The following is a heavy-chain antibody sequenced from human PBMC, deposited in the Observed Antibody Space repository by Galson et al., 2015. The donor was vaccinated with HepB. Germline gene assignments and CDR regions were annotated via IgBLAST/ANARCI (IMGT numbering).Heavy chain of an antibody. V-gene: IGHV3-48*04. Sequence: SLRLSCAASGFIFSSYSMNWVRQAPGKGLEWVSYISSSSSAIYYADSVKGRFTISRDDAKNSLSLQMSSLRAEDTAVYYCTKGTNWRGAYDIWGQGTMVTVSS. D-gene: IGHD1-1*01. CDR2: ISSSSSAI. CDR3: TKGTNWRGAYDI. J-gene: IGHJ3*02. CDR1: GFIFSSYS.